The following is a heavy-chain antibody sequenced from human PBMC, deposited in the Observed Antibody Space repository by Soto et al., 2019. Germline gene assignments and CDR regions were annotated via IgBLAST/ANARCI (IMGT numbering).Heavy chain of an antibody. Sequence: SETLSLTCAVYGGSFSGYYWSWIRQPPGKGLEWIGEINHSGSTNYNPSLKSRVTISVDTSKNQFSLKLSSVTAADTAVYYCARFDYRYNYYYSMDVWGKGTTVTVSS. J-gene: IGHJ6*03. CDR1: GGSFSGYY. CDR3: ARFDYRYNYYYSMDV. V-gene: IGHV4-34*01. CDR2: INHSGST. D-gene: IGHD4-4*01.